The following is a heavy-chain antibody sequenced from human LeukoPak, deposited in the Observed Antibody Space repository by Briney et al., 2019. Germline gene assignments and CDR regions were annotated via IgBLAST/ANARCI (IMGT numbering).Heavy chain of an antibody. V-gene: IGHV4-61*02. Sequence: SETLSLTCTVSGGSISSGSYYWSWIRQPAGKGLEWIGRIYTSGSTNYNPSLKSRVTISVDTSKNQFSLKLSSVTAADTAVYYCARAKGPSCSSTSCYVAAMVTFDNWGQGTMVIVSS. J-gene: IGHJ3*02. CDR2: IYTSGST. CDR3: ARAKGPSCSSTSCYVAAMVTFDN. CDR1: GGSISSGSYY. D-gene: IGHD2-2*01.